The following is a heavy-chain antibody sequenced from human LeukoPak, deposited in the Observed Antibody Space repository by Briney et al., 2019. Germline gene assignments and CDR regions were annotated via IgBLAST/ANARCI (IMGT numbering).Heavy chain of an antibody. D-gene: IGHD2-21*02. J-gene: IGHJ4*02. Sequence: SGGSLRLSCAASGFTFSTYSMNWVRQAPGKGLEWVSHISTSSSTIYYADSVKGRFTISRDNSKNTLYLHMDSLRPEDTAVYYCARVACGGACSTNNYYFDYWGQGTLVTVSS. V-gene: IGHV3-48*01. CDR2: ISTSSSTI. CDR1: GFTFSTYS. CDR3: ARVACGGACSTNNYYFDY.